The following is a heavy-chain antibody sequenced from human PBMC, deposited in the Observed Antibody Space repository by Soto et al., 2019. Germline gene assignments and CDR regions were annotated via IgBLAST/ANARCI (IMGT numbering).Heavy chain of an antibody. CDR3: ARDYPKGAFEV. CDR1: GGSISSYY. J-gene: IGHJ3*01. V-gene: IGHV4-59*01. CDR2: MYYSGST. Sequence: SETLSLTCTVSGGSISSYYWSWIRQPPGKGLEWIGYMYYSGSTDYNPSLKSRVTISLDTSKNQFSLKLTSVNAADTAVYYCARDYPKGAFEVWGQGTMVTVSS.